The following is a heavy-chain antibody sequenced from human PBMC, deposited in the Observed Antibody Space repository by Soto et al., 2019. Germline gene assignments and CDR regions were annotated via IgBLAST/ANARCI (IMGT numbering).Heavy chain of an antibody. Sequence: ASGKVSWNDSCYVFTSYGISLVRQAPGQGLEWMGWISAYNGNTNCAQKLQGRVTMTTDTSTSTAYMELRSLRSDDTAVYYCARVNSSDAFDIWGQGTMVTVSS. J-gene: IGHJ3*02. CDR2: ISAYNGNT. CDR3: ARVNSSDAFDI. V-gene: IGHV1-18*04. CDR1: CYVFTSYG. D-gene: IGHD6-13*01.